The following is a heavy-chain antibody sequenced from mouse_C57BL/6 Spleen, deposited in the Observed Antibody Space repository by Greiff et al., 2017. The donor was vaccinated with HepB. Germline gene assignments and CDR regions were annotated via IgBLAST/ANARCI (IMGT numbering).Heavy chain of an antibody. J-gene: IGHJ4*01. V-gene: IGHV1-69*01. CDR1: GYTFTSYW. Sequence: VQLQQPGAELVMPGASVKLSCKASGYTFTSYWMHWVKQRPGQGLEWIGEIDPSDSYTNYNQKFKGKSTLTVDKSSSTAYMQLSSLTSEDSAVYYCATGGHYAMDYWGQGTSVTVSS. CDR2: IDPSDSYT. CDR3: ATGGHYAMDY.